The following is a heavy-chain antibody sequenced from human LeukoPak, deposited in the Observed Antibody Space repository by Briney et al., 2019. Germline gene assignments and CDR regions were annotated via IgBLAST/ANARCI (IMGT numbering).Heavy chain of an antibody. V-gene: IGHV1-2*02. D-gene: IGHD4-17*01. CDR2: TNPDSGGT. J-gene: IGHJ5*02. Sequence: GASVKVSCKASGYIFTGNYMHCVRQAPKQGLEWMGWTNPDSGGTNYAQKFQGRVTMTRDTSISTAYMELTRLRSDDTAVYYCARDTYYGDYSCWFDPWGQGTLVTGSS. CDR1: GYIFTGNY. CDR3: ARDTYYGDYSCWFDP.